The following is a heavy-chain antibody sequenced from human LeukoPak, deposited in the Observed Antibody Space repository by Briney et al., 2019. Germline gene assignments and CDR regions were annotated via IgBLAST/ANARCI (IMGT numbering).Heavy chain of an antibody. V-gene: IGHV4-59*01. CDR3: ARGGGGYYDGSGSQHWFDP. CDR1: GGSISSYY. D-gene: IGHD3-10*01. CDR2: IYYSGST. Sequence: SETLSLTCTVSGGSISSYYWSWIRQPPGKGLEWIGYIYYSGSTNYNPSLKSRVTISVDTSKNQFSLKLSSVTAADTAVYYCARGGGGYYDGSGSQHWFDPWGQGTLVTVSS. J-gene: IGHJ5*02.